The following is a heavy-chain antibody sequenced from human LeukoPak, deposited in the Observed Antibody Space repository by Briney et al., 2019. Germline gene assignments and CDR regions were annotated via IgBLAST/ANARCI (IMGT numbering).Heavy chain of an antibody. D-gene: IGHD3-22*01. V-gene: IGHV3-48*03. CDR1: GFTLSSYE. J-gene: IGHJ5*02. CDR3: ARGITMIVDWFDP. Sequence: GGSLRLSCAASGFTLSSYEMTWVRQAPGKGLEWVSYISSSGSTIYYADSVKGRFTISRDNAKNSLYLQMNSLRAEDTAVYYCARGITMIVDWFDPWGQGTLVTVSS. CDR2: ISSSGSTI.